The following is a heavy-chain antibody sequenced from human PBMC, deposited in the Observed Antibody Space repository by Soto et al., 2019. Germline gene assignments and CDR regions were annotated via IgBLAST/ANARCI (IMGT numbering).Heavy chain of an antibody. D-gene: IGHD3-16*01. CDR3: ARGLGGRMDD. CDR2: IIPILGET. CDR1: GTIFSSYT. V-gene: IGHV1-69*08. Sequence: QVQLVLSGAEVKKPGSSVRVSCKASGTIFSSYTISWVRQAPGQGFEWMGRIIPILGETNSAQKFQGRVKITADKSTNTAYMQLNSLRLEDTAVYYCARGLGGRMDDWGQGTTVTVSS. J-gene: IGHJ6*02.